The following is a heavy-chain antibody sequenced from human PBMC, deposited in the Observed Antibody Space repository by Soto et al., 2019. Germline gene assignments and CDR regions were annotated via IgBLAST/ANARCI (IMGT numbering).Heavy chain of an antibody. D-gene: IGHD3-10*01. V-gene: IGHV4-34*01. CDR3: AKSGGKAPKYNWFDP. J-gene: IGHJ5*02. CDR1: GGSFSGFY. CDR2: INQNRNT. Sequence: SETLSLTCAVYGGSFSGFYWGWIRQPPGKGLEWIGEINQNRNTKYHPSLESRVTISVDTSKNQFSLKLNSVTAADTAVYYCAKSGGKAPKYNWFDPWGQGTLVTVSS.